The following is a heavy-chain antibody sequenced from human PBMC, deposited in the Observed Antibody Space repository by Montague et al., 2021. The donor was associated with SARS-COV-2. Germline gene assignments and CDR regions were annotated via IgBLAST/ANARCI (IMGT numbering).Heavy chain of an antibody. D-gene: IGHD7-27*01. CDR2: MNCNSGNT. J-gene: IGHJ4*02. CDR3: TRNLPHSGAFDY. Sequence: SVKVSCEASGYTFSTYDVNWVRQAPGQGLEWMGWMNCNSGNTGSAQKFQGRLTMTRDTSISTAYLELSSLRSEDTAIYYCTRNLPHSGAFDYWGQGTLVTVSS. CDR1: GYTFSTYD. V-gene: IGHV1-8*01.